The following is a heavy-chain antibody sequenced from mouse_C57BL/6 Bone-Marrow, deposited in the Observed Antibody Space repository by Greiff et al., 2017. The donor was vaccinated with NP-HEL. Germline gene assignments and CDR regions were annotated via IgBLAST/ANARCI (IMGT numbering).Heavy chain of an antibody. V-gene: IGHV5-4*01. CDR1: GFTFSSYA. CDR2: ISDGGSYT. CDR3: ASGTGVDY. Sequence: EVQRVESGGGLVKPGGSLKLSCAASGFTFSSYAMSWVRQTPEKRLEWVATISDGGSYTYYPDNVKGRFTISRDNAKNNLYLQLSHLKSEETATYYCASGTGVDYWGQGTPLTVSS. J-gene: IGHJ2*01.